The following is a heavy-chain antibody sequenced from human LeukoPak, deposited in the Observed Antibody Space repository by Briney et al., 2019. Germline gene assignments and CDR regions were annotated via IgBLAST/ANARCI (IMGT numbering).Heavy chain of an antibody. D-gene: IGHD6-19*01. J-gene: IGHJ5*02. CDR3: ARDLWYWSSGWYSANWFDP. Sequence: GGSLRLSCTASGFNVNSNYMSWVRQAPGKGLEWVSVIFGGGSTYYADSVKGRFTISRDNSKNTLYLQMNSLRGEDTAVYYCARDLWYWSSGWYSANWFDPWGQGTLVTVSS. CDR1: GFNVNSNY. V-gene: IGHV3-66*01. CDR2: IFGGGST.